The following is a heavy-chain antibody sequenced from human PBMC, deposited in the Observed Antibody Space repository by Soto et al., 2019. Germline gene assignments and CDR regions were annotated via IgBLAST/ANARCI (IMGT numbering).Heavy chain of an antibody. J-gene: IGHJ4*02. Sequence: GGSLRLSCAASGFSFTTYAINWVRQAPGKGLEWVSSISGNARNTHYADSVQGRFTISRDISKNTVYLQMNGLRVEDTAIYYCAKADRPYYEILTGPDYWGQGTLVTVS. CDR1: GFSFTTYA. CDR2: ISGNARNT. D-gene: IGHD3-9*01. V-gene: IGHV3-23*01. CDR3: AKADRPYYEILTGPDY.